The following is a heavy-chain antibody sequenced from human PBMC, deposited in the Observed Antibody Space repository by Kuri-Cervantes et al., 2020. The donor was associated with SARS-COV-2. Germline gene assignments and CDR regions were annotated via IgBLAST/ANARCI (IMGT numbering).Heavy chain of an antibody. CDR1: GFTLSSYE. CDR2: ISSSGSTI. Sequence: GGSLRLSCAASGFTLSSYEMNWVRQAPGKGLEWVSYISSSGSTIYYADSVKGRFTISRDNAKNSLYLQMNSLRAEDTAVYYCARDGYCSSTSCYSYYYYMDVWGKGTTVTVSS. CDR3: ARDGYCSSTSCYSYYYYMDV. D-gene: IGHD2-2*03. J-gene: IGHJ6*03. V-gene: IGHV3-48*03.